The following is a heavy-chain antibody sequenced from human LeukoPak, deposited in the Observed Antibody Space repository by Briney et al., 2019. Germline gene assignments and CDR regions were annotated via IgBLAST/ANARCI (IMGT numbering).Heavy chain of an antibody. CDR1: GFSFSSYP. J-gene: IGHJ4*02. CDR3: ASSSLFDDSRYYLFDY. CDR2: ISSNGGST. D-gene: IGHD3-22*01. Sequence: PGGSLRLSCSASGFSFSSYPMHWVRQAPGKGLEYVSAISSNGGSTYYADSVKGRFIISRDNTKNTLNLQMGSLRAEDMAVYYCASSSLFDDSRYYLFDYWGQGTLVTVSS. V-gene: IGHV3-64*02.